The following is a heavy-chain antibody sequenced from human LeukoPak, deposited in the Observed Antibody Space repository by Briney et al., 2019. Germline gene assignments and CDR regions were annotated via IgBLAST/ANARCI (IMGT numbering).Heavy chain of an antibody. CDR1: GFTFSSYE. CDR3: AGDNAQLPATFDY. D-gene: IGHD5-18*01. CDR2: ISSSGSTI. Sequence: GGSLRLSCAASGFTFSSYEMNWVRQAPGKGLEWVSYISSSGSTIYYTDSVKGRFTISRDNAKNSLYLQMNSLRAEDTAVYYCAGDNAQLPATFDYWGQGTLVTVSS. V-gene: IGHV3-48*03. J-gene: IGHJ4*02.